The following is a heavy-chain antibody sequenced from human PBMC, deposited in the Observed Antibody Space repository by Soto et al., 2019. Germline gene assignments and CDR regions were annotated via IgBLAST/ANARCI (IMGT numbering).Heavy chain of an antibody. Sequence: EVQLLESGGGLVQPGGSLRLSCAVSGFTFNSHAMSWVRQAPGKGLECVSTISGSDGSTNYAGSVKGRFTISRDKSMSTLYLQTTSLRAEDTAVYVRAKDLQFSGWLSAQSFDYWGQGTQVTVSS. CDR2: ISGSDGST. CDR1: GFTFNSHA. J-gene: IGHJ4*02. D-gene: IGHD6-19*01. V-gene: IGHV3-23*01. CDR3: AKDLQFSGWLSAQSFDY.